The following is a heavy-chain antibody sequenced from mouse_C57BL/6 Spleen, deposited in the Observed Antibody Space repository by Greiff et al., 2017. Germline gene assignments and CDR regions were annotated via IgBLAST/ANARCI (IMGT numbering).Heavy chain of an antibody. CDR3: ARNRYYDYDYWYFDV. Sequence: VQLQQSGPGLVQPSQSLSITCTVSGFSLTSYGVHWVRQSPGKGLEWLGVIWSGGSTDYNAAFISRLSISKDNSKSQVFFKMNSLQADDTAIYYCARNRYYDYDYWYFDVWGTGTTVTVSS. D-gene: IGHD2-4*01. CDR1: GFSLTSYG. V-gene: IGHV2-2*01. J-gene: IGHJ1*03. CDR2: IWSGGST.